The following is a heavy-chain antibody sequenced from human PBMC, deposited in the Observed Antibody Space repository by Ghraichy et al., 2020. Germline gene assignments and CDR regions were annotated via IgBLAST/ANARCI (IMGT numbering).Heavy chain of an antibody. V-gene: IGHV3-7*01. CDR3: ARDKRILASAMGRGEY. J-gene: IGHJ4*02. Sequence: GGSLRLSCAASGFTFPNYWMSWARQAPGKGLEWVANINQDGSEKYYVDSVKGRFTISRDNAKNSLYLQMNSLRVEDTAVYYCARDKRILASAMGRGEYWGQGTLVTVSS. D-gene: IGHD2-15*01. CDR1: GFTFPNYW. CDR2: INQDGSEK.